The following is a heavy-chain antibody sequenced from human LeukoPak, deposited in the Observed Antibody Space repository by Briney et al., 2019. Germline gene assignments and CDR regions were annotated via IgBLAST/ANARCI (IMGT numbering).Heavy chain of an antibody. CDR1: GYSFTSYW. CDR2: IYPGDSDT. J-gene: IGHJ5*02. Sequence: GESLKISCKGSGYSFTSYWIGWVRQMPGKGLEWMGIIYPGDSDTRYSPSFQGQVTISADKSISTAYLQWSSLKASDTAMCYCARLPRGVPAAITGVWFDPWGQGTLVTVSS. V-gene: IGHV5-51*01. D-gene: IGHD2-2*01. CDR3: ARLPRGVPAAITGVWFDP.